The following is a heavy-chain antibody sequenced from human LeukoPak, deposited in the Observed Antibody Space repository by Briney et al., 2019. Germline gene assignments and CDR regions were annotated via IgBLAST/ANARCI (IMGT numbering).Heavy chain of an antibody. J-gene: IGHJ5*02. CDR1: GGSFSGYY. CDR2: INHSGST. D-gene: IGHD3-3*01. CDR3: ARGQSRSRFLVGPTKPKRNWFDP. Sequence: SETLSLTCAVYGGSFSGYYWSWIRQPPGKGLEWIGEINHSGSTNYNPSLKSRVTISVDTSKNQFSLKLSSVTAADTAVYYCARGQSRSRFLVGPTKPKRNWFDPWGQGTLVTVSS. V-gene: IGHV4-34*01.